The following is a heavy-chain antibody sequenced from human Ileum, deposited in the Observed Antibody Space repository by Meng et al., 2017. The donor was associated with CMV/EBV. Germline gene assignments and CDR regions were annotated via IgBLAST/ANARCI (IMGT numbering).Heavy chain of an antibody. V-gene: IGHV3-23*01. J-gene: IGHJ4*02. CDR2: ISNNGGST. D-gene: IGHD2-2*01. CDR1: FTFRSYA. CDR3: ARGVYCSSNICPREFDY. Sequence: FTFRSYAMTWVRQAPGKGLEWVSSISNNGGSTYYAHSVKGRFTISRENSKNTLYLQMNSLRVEDTAVYYCARGVYCSSNICPREFDYWGQGTLVTVSS.